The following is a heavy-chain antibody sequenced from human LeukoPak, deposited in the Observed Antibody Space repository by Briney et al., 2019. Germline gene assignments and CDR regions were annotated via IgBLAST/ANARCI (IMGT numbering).Heavy chain of an antibody. J-gene: IGHJ5*02. CDR2: INPSGGST. Sequence: GASVKVSCKASGYTFTGYYMHWVRQAPGQGLEWMGIINPSGGSTSYAQKFQGRVTTTRDTSTSTVYMELSSLRSEDTAVYYCARGGYCSSTSCPPDNWFDPWGQGTLVTVSS. CDR1: GYTFTGYY. CDR3: ARGGYCSSTSCPPDNWFDP. V-gene: IGHV1-46*01. D-gene: IGHD2-2*01.